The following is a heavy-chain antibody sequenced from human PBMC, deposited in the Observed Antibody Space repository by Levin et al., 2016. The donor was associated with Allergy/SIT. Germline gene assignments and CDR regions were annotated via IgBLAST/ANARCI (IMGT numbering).Heavy chain of an antibody. CDR2: INTANGDT. J-gene: IGHJ4*02. Sequence: ASVKVSCKTSGYTFTNYAIHWVRQAPGQGLEWMGWINTANGDTKYSQNFEGRVTSTRDTSATTAYMELSSLTSGDTAVYYCARVQGSWPAEEFDYWGQGTLVTVSS. CDR3: ARVQGSWPAEEFDY. D-gene: IGHD6-13*01. CDR1: GYTFTNYA. V-gene: IGHV1-3*04.